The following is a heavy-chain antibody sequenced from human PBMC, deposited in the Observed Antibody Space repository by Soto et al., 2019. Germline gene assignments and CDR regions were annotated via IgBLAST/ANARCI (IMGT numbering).Heavy chain of an antibody. Sequence: GESLKISCKRSGYSFTSYWIGWVRQMPGKGLEWMGIIYPGDSDTRYSPSFQGQVTISADKSISTAYLQWSSLRASDTAMYYCASTSIAAAGKDYNWFDPWGQGTLVTVSS. CDR3: ASTSIAAAGKDYNWFDP. CDR1: GYSFTSYW. V-gene: IGHV5-51*01. CDR2: IYPGDSDT. D-gene: IGHD6-13*01. J-gene: IGHJ5*02.